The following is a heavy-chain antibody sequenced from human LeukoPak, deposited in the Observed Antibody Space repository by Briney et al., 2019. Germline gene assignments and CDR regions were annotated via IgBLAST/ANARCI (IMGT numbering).Heavy chain of an antibody. V-gene: IGHV3-33*08. Sequence: PGGSLRLSCAASGFTFSSYGMHWVRQAPGKGLEWVAVIWYDGSNKYYADSVKGRFTISRDNSKNTLYLQMNSLRAEDTAVYYCARFILESSGNNYFDYWGQGTLVTVSS. CDR3: ARFILESSGNNYFDY. CDR1: GFTFSSYG. D-gene: IGHD3-10*01. J-gene: IGHJ4*02. CDR2: IWYDGSNK.